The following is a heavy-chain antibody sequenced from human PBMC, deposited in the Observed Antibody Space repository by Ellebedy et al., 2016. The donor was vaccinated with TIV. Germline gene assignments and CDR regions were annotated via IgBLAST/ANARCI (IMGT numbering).Heavy chain of an antibody. V-gene: IGHV3-23*01. CDR1: GFTFSNYA. CDR3: AKPGRTIVTSGIFDY. Sequence: GGSLRLXCAVSGFTFSNYAMSWVRQAPGKGLEWVSSISGSSLSTYYADSVNGRFTISRDNSKNTIFLQVNRLKAEDTAVYYCAKPGRTIVTSGIFDYWGRGTLVTVSS. CDR2: ISGSSLST. J-gene: IGHJ4*02. D-gene: IGHD2-2*01.